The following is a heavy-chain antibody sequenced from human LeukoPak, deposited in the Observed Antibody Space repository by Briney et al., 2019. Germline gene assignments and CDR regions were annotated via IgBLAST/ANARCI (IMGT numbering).Heavy chain of an antibody. V-gene: IGHV1-46*01. J-gene: IGHJ4*02. CDR1: GYTFTSYY. CDR3: ARGMADRYDFWSGYYPTYFDY. CDR2: INPSGGST. D-gene: IGHD3-3*01. Sequence: ASVTVSCKASGYTFTSYYMHWVRQAPGQGLEWMGLINPSGGSTSYAQKFQGRVTMTRDTSTSTVYMELSSLRSEDTAVYYCARGMADRYDFWSGYYPTYFDYWGQGTLVTVSS.